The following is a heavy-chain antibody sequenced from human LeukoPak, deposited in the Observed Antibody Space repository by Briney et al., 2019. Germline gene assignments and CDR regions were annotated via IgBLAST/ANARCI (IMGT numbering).Heavy chain of an antibody. D-gene: IGHD2-15*01. CDR2: IDSKNGDT. Sequence: ASVTVTRKASGYTFTAYYIHWVRQAPGQGLEWMGWIDSKNGDTKYAQKFQRRLTITRDTSIGIAYMELRSLISDDTAVYYCASEAYCSGGRCSVQRVLSWAEETPVSVSS. V-gene: IGHV1-2*02. CDR3: ASEAYCSGGRCSVQRVLS. CDR1: GYTFTAYY. J-gene: IGHJ5*02.